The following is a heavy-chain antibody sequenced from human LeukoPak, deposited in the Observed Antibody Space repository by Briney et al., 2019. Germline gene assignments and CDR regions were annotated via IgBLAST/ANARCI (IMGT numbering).Heavy chain of an antibody. D-gene: IGHD4-23*01. J-gene: IGHJ4*02. V-gene: IGHV3-21*01. CDR3: ARALGYGGPFDY. CDR1: GFTFSSYS. Sequence: GGSLRLSCAASGFTFSSYSMNWVRQAPGKGLEWVSSISSSSSYIYYADSVQGRFTISRDNAKNSLYLQMNSLRAEDTAVYYCARALGYGGPFDYWGQGTLVTVSS. CDR2: ISSSSSYI.